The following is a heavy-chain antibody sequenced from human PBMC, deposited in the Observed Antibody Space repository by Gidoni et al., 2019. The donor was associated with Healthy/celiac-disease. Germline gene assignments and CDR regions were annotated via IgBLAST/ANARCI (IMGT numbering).Heavy chain of an antibody. CDR1: GFSLSTSGMC. CDR3: ARTYYYGSGSYELSVFDP. V-gene: IGHV2-70*01. Sequence: QVTLRESGPALVKPTQTLTLTCTFSGFSLSTSGMCVSWIRQPPGKALEWLALIDWDDDKYYSTSLKTRLTISKDTSKNQVVLTMTNMDPVDTATYYCARTYYYGSGSYELSVFDPWGQGTLVTVSS. J-gene: IGHJ5*02. D-gene: IGHD3-10*01. CDR2: IDWDDDK.